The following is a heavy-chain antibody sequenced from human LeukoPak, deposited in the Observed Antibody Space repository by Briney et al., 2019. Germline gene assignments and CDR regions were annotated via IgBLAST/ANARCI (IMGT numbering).Heavy chain of an antibody. CDR1: EFTFXDYY. V-gene: IGHV3-11*06. D-gene: IGHD4-17*01. CDR2: ISDSAINT. J-gene: IGHJ4*02. Sequence: SLRLSCXASEFTFXDYYMSWIRQAPGKGLEWISYISDSAINTHYADSVKGRFTISRDNAKNSLYLQMNSLRAEDTAVYYCARDLLTVTTFDYWGQGTLVTVSS. CDR3: ARDLLTVTTFDY.